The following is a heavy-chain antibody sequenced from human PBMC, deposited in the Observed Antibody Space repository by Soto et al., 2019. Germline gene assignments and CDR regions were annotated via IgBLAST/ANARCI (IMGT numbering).Heavy chain of an antibody. J-gene: IGHJ4*02. D-gene: IGHD2-2*01. Sequence: QLQLQESGPGLVKPSETLSLTCTVSGGSISSSSYYWGWIRQPPGKGLEWIGSIYYSGSTYYNPSLKSPVTISVDTSKNQFSLNLSSVTAADTAVYYCVISPRYCSSTSCYAVDYWGQGTLVTVSS. CDR3: VISPRYCSSTSCYAVDY. CDR2: IYYSGST. V-gene: IGHV4-39*01. CDR1: GGSISSSSYY.